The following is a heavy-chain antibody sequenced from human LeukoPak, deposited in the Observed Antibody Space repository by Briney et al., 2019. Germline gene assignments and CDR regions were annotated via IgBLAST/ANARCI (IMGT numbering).Heavy chain of an antibody. D-gene: IGHD3-10*01. CDR3: ARGRRTTMVRGYFVGWFDP. V-gene: IGHV4-34*01. J-gene: IGHJ5*02. CDR2: INHSGST. Sequence: SETLSLTCAVYGGSFSGYYWSWIRQPPGKGLEWIGEINHSGSTNYNPSLKSRVTISVDTSKNQFSLKLSSVTAADTAVYYCARGRRTTMVRGYFVGWFDPWGQGTLVTVSS. CDR1: GGSFSGYY.